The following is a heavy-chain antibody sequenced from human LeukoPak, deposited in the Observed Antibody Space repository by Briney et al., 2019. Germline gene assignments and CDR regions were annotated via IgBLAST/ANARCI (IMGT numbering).Heavy chain of an antibody. Sequence: PGGTLRLSCAASGFTFSSYGMSWVRQAPGKGLEWVSAISGSGGSTYYADSVKGRFTISRDNSKNTLYLQMNSLRAEDTAVYYCAKADSMVRDGGYFDYWGQGTLVTVSS. V-gene: IGHV3-23*01. CDR3: AKADSMVRDGGYFDY. CDR2: ISGSGGST. CDR1: GFTFSSYG. J-gene: IGHJ4*02. D-gene: IGHD3-10*01.